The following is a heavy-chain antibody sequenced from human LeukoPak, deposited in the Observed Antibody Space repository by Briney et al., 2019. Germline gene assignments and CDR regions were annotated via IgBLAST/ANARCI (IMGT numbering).Heavy chain of an antibody. CDR3: ARDGGHSDYYDSSGFYPPYNWFDP. CDR1: GYTFTSYA. Sequence: GASVKVSCKASGYTFTSYAIHWVRQAPGQRLEWMGWNNAGNGNTKYSQKFQGRVTITRDTSASTAYMELSSLRSEDTAVYYCARDGGHSDYYDSSGFYPPYNWFDPWGQGTLVTVSS. D-gene: IGHD3-22*01. J-gene: IGHJ5*02. V-gene: IGHV1-3*01. CDR2: NNAGNGNT.